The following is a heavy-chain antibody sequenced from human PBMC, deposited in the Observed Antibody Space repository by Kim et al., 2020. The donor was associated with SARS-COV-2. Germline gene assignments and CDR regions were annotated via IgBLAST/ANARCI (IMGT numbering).Heavy chain of an antibody. J-gene: IGHJ4*02. CDR3: GRRSRDVDS. Sequence: GGSLRLSCAASGFTFTNSWMNWVRQAPGKGLEWVANISPGGSENYYVDSVKGRFTISRDNARDSLYLQMNSLRAEDTAVYYCGRRSRDVDSWGQGTLVTVS. CDR1: GFTFTNSW. V-gene: IGHV3-7*05. CDR2: ISPGGSEN.